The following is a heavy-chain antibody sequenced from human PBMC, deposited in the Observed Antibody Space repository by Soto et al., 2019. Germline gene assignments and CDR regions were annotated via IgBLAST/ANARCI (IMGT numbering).Heavy chain of an antibody. CDR1: GFTSRSYS. V-gene: IGHV3-21*01. J-gene: IGHJ3*02. Sequence: EVQLVESGGGLVKPGGSLRLSCAASGFTSRSYSMNWVRQAPGKGLEWVSSISTTSSYIYYGDSVKGRFTISRDNAKNSLFLQMNSLRAEDSAIYYCAREGDDYGDYKRAFDIWGQGTTVTVSS. D-gene: IGHD4-17*01. CDR2: ISTTSSYI. CDR3: AREGDDYGDYKRAFDI.